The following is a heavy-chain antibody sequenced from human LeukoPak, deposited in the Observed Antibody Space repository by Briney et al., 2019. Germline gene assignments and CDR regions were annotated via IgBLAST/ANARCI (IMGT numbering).Heavy chain of an antibody. J-gene: IGHJ5*02. CDR1: GDSISSYY. CDR2: IYYSGST. V-gene: IGHV4-59*08. Sequence: PSETLSLTCNVSGDSISSYYWSWIRQPPGKGLEWVGYIYYSGSTDYNPSLKSRVTISVKTSKKQFSLKDSSMSAADTAVYYCARTSYSGSYYWFDPWGQGTLVTVSS. D-gene: IGHD1-26*01. CDR3: ARTSYSGSYYWFDP.